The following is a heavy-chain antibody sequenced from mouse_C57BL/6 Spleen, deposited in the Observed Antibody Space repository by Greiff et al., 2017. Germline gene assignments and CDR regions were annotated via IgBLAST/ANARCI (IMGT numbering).Heavy chain of an antibody. Sequence: QVQLQQPGAELVRPGSSVKLSCKASGYTFTSYWMDWVKQRPGQGLEWIGNIYPSDSETHYNQKYKDKATLTVDKSASTAYMQLSSLTSEDSAFYYWTRDYCSISLDYWGQGTSVTVSS. D-gene: IGHD1-1*01. CDR1: GYTFTSYW. CDR2: IYPSDSET. CDR3: TRDYCSISLDY. J-gene: IGHJ4*01. V-gene: IGHV1-61*01.